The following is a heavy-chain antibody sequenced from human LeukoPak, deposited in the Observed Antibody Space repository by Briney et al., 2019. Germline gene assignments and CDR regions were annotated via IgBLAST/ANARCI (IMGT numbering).Heavy chain of an antibody. CDR2: INHSGST. Sequence: PSHTQSLTRAVYVGSFRGYYGSWTSQPPGKALESNGEINHSGSTNSNPSLKSPVTISVDKSKNQFSLKLSSVTAADTGVFFCLRRRRQYDILTGYYLDYWGQGTLVTVSS. CDR3: LRRRRQYDILTGYYLDY. D-gene: IGHD3-9*01. CDR1: VGSFRGYY. J-gene: IGHJ4*02. V-gene: IGHV4-34*01.